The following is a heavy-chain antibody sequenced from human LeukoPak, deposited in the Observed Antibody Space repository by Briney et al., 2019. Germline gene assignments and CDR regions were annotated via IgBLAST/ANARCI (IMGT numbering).Heavy chain of an antibody. CDR3: ARGGPPGYYYDYYMDV. CDR1: GGSLSGYY. CDR2: INHSGST. Sequence: KPSETLSLTCAVYGGSLSGYYWSWIRQPPGKGLEWIGEINHSGSTNFNPSLKSRVTISVDTSKNQFSLKMSSVTAADTAVYFCARGGPPGYYYDYYMDVWGKGTTVTISS. J-gene: IGHJ6*03. V-gene: IGHV4-34*01.